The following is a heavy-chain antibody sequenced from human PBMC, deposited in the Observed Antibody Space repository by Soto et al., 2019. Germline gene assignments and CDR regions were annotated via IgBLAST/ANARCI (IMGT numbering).Heavy chain of an antibody. D-gene: IGHD3-10*01. V-gene: IGHV4-59*08. J-gene: IGHJ6*02. Sequence: QVQLQQSGPGLVKPSETLSLTCTVSSGPSSSHNWGWIRQSPGMGLEWIGYVYNTGGPSYNPSLKSRVTISADTPANTISLPLSAVTAADTAISCCVRPGIGILHGLADVWGQGTTVSVSS. CDR3: VRPGIGILHGLADV. CDR2: VYNTGGP. CDR1: SGPSSSHN.